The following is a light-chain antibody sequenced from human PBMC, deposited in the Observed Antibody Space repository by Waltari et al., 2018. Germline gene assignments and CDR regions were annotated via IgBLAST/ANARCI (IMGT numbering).Light chain of an antibody. Sequence: VILTQSPATLSLSPGERATLSCRASQSVSSYLAWYQQKPGQAPRLLIHSASSWATGIPDRFSGSGSGTEFTLTISSLEPEDVGVYHCYQHSSGYSFGQGTKVEIK. V-gene: IGKV3-11*01. CDR3: YQHSSGYS. J-gene: IGKJ2*03. CDR1: QSVSSY. CDR2: SAS.